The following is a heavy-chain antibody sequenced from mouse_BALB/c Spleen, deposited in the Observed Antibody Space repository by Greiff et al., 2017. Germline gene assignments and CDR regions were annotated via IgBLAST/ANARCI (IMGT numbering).Heavy chain of an antibody. CDR2: ISSGGSYT. Sequence: EVHLVESGGDLVKPGGSLKLSCAASGFTFSSYGMSWVRQTPDKRLEWVATISSGGSYTYYPDSVKGRFTISRDNAKNTLYLQMSSLKSEDTAMYYCARHPKGFYAMDYWGQGTSVTVSS. CDR3: ARHPKGFYAMDY. J-gene: IGHJ4*01. V-gene: IGHV5-6*01. CDR1: GFTFSSYG.